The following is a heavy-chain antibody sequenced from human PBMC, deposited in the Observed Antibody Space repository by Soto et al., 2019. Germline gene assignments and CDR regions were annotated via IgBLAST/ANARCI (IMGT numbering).Heavy chain of an antibody. J-gene: IGHJ6*02. CDR2: IFSDAER. D-gene: IGHD3-10*01. CDR1: GFSLTTGRMG. CDR3: VRMNAESYSSYYAMDV. Sequence: SGPTLVNPTETLTLTCNVSGFSLTTGRMGVSWNRQPPGKALEWLAHIFSDAERSYSRSLQGRLTVSKVGSGSHVVLTMTNMDPVDTGTYFCVRMNAESYSSYYAMDVWGQGTTVTVSS. V-gene: IGHV2-26*01.